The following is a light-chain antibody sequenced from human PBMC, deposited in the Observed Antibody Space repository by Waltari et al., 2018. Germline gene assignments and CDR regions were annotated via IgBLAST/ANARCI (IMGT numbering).Light chain of an antibody. Sequence: TCRASEDIGTYLAWYQQNPGEAPQLLISAASILQSGVPSRFSGSGSGTDFTLTISSLLPEDFATYFCQQADSFPLTFGGGTKVEVK. CDR1: EDIGTY. CDR2: AAS. V-gene: IGKV1-12*01. CDR3: QQADSFPLT. J-gene: IGKJ4*01.